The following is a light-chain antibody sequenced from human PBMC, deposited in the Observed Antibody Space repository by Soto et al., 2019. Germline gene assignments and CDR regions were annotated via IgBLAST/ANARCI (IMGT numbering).Light chain of an antibody. Sequence: IVLTQSPATLSLSPWERATLSCRASQSISSFLAWYQQKPGQAPSLLMYGPSDRATGIPARFSGSGSGTDFTLTISSLEPEDFAVYYCQQHFNGPITFGQGTRLEIK. J-gene: IGKJ5*01. CDR2: GPS. V-gene: IGKV3-11*01. CDR1: QSISSF. CDR3: QQHFNGPIT.